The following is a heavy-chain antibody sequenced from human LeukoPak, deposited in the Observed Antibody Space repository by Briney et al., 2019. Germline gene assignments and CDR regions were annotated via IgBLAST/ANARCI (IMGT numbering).Heavy chain of an antibody. Sequence: GGSLRLSCAASEXTFSNYGMHWVRQAPGKGLELVAGISSDGSEEYYADSVEGRFTISRDNPKNTLYLEMNSLRAEDTAVYYCARGVAGTWYFDLWGRGTLVTVSS. CDR1: EXTFSNYG. D-gene: IGHD6-19*01. V-gene: IGHV3-30*03. CDR2: ISSDGSEE. CDR3: ARGVAGTWYFDL. J-gene: IGHJ2*01.